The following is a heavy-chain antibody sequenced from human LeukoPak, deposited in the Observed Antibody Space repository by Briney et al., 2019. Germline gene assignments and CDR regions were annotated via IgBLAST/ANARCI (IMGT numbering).Heavy chain of an antibody. V-gene: IGHV4-59*08. J-gene: IGHJ6*03. CDR1: GGSISSYY. CDR3: ARTAFGGTFPYYYYYMDV. D-gene: IGHD1-26*01. Sequence: PSETLSLTCTVSGGSISSYYWSWIRQPPGKGLEWIGYIYYSGGTNYNPSLKSRVTISVDTSKNQFSLRLSSVTAADTAVYYCARTAFGGTFPYYYYYMDVWGKGTTVTVSS. CDR2: IYYSGGT.